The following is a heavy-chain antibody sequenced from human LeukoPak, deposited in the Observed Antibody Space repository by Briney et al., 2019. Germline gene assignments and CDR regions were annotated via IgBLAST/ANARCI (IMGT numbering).Heavy chain of an antibody. CDR2: ISGSGGST. D-gene: IGHD6-19*01. J-gene: IGHJ4*02. CDR3: TRHYSSGWYDFDY. Sequence: GGSLRLSCAASGFTFSSYAMSWVRQAPGKGLEWVSAISGSGGSTYYADSVKGRFTISRDNSKNTLYLQMNSLKTEDTAVYYCTRHYSSGWYDFDYWGQGTLVTVSS. V-gene: IGHV3-23*01. CDR1: GFTFSSYA.